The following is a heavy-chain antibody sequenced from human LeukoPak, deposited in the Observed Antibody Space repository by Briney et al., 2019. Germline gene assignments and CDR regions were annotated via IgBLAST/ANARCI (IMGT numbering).Heavy chain of an antibody. CDR1: GGSISSYY. D-gene: IGHD6-6*01. Sequence: SETLSLTCTVSGGSISSYYWSWIRQPAGKGLGWIGRMYTSGETNYNPSLKSRATISLDTSKNQISLRLSSVTAADTAVYYCAAGSQSAALIKWGQGTLVTVSS. CDR2: MYTSGET. V-gene: IGHV4-4*07. J-gene: IGHJ4*02. CDR3: AAGSQSAALIK.